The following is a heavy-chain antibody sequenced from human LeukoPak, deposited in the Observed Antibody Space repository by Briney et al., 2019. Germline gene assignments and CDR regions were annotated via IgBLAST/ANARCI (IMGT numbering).Heavy chain of an antibody. CDR2: IYISGTP. Sequence: PSETLSLTCSVSGDSISTYYWTWIRQPAGRGLEWIGRIYISGTPNYNPSLRGRVTMSIDTSMNQFSLKLTSVTATDTAVYYCAGEKVTTITTIDYWGQGTLATVSS. D-gene: IGHD4-11*01. V-gene: IGHV4-4*07. CDR3: AGEKVTTITTIDY. CDR1: GDSISTYY. J-gene: IGHJ4*02.